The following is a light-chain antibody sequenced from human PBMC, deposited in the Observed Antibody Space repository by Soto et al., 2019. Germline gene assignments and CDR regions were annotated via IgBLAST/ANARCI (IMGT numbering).Light chain of an antibody. V-gene: IGLV1-40*01. CDR2: TNG. Sequence: QSVLTQPPSVSGAPGQRVTISCTGTSSNIGAGYDVNWYQHLPGAAPKLLIYTNGNRPSGVPDRFSGSKSGTSASLAITGLQAEDEADYYCQSYDSGLSGSVFGGGTQLPVL. CDR1: SSNIGAGYD. J-gene: IGLJ3*02. CDR3: QSYDSGLSGSV.